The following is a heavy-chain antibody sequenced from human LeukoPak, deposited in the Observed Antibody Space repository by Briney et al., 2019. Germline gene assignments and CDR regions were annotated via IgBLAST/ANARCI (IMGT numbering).Heavy chain of an antibody. D-gene: IGHD4-17*01. V-gene: IGHV4-34*01. J-gene: IGHJ4*02. CDR1: GISFNDYY. CDR3: TRMTTGHDY. CDR2: INHSGYT. Sequence: PSETLSLTCAVSGISFNDYYWSWVRQTPGKGLEWIGEINHSGYTNDSPSLKSRVTLSIDTSRKQFSLNLRSVTVADTGIYYCTRMTTGHDYWGQGTLVTVSS.